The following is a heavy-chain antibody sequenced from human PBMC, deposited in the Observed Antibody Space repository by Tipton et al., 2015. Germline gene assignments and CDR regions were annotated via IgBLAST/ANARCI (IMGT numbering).Heavy chain of an antibody. Sequence: TLSLTCAVSGGSISSINWWTWVRQSPGKGLDWIGEIYHSGNANYNPSLQTRISMSVDTSKAQFSLSLSSVTAADTAIYYCARNSMVGDEGLDSWGPGVLVTVSS. CDR2: IYHSGNA. CDR3: ARNSMVGDEGLDS. J-gene: IGHJ4*02. D-gene: IGHD1-26*01. V-gene: IGHV4-4*02. CDR1: GGSISSINW.